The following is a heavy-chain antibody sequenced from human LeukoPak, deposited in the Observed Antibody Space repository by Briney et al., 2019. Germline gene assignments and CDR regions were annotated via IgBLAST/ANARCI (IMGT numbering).Heavy chain of an antibody. J-gene: IGHJ3*02. CDR3: AKANGWELAGDDAFDI. CDR1: GFTFDDYA. D-gene: IGHD4-23*01. Sequence: PGGSLRLSCAASGFTFDDYAMPWVRQAPGKGLEWVSGISWNSGSIGYADSVKGRFTISRDNAKNSLYLQMNSLRAEDTALYYCAKANGWELAGDDAFDIWGQGTMVTVSS. V-gene: IGHV3-9*01. CDR2: ISWNSGSI.